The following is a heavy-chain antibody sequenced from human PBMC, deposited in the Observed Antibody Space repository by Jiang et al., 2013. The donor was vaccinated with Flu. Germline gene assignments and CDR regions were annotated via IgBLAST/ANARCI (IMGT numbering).Heavy chain of an antibody. D-gene: IGHD5-24*01. CDR2: IFPGDSDS. V-gene: IGHV5-51*01. CDR3: ARLPGISRDGYNLFDY. Sequence: SGAEVKKPGESLKISCKGSGYNFMNSWIAWVRQTPGKGLEWMGIIFPGDSDSRYSPSFQGQVTFSADQATSTAYLQWRSLKASDTAIYYCARLPGISRDGYNLFDYWGQGSLVTVSS. CDR1: GYNFMNSW. J-gene: IGHJ4*02.